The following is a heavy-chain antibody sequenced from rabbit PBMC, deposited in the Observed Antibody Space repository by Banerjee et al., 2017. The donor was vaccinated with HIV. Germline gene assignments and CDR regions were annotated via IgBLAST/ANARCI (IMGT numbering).Heavy chain of an antibody. CDR3: ARGIDYGTRLDL. CDR2: IYSSSGST. Sequence: QEQLEESGGDLVKPEGSLTLTCTASGFSLSGSYWICWVRQAPGKGLELIACIYSSSGSTWYASWVNGRFTISRSTSLNTVDLKMTSLTAADAATYFCARGIDYGTRLDLWGPGTLVTVS. V-gene: IGHV1S43*01. J-gene: IGHJ3*01. D-gene: IGHD2-1*01. CDR1: GFSLSGSYW.